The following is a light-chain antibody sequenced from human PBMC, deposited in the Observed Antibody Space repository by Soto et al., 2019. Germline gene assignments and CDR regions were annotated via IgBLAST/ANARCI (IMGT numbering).Light chain of an antibody. Sequence: QAVLTQPPSVSAAPGQKVTLSCSGRISHIGGNSVSWYQQLPGTAPKLLIYDDNKRPSGIPDRFSGSKSGTSATLGITGFQTGDEADYYCGSWDSSLSAYVFGTGTKVTVL. CDR2: DDN. CDR3: GSWDSSLSAYV. J-gene: IGLJ1*01. CDR1: ISHIGGNS. V-gene: IGLV1-51*01.